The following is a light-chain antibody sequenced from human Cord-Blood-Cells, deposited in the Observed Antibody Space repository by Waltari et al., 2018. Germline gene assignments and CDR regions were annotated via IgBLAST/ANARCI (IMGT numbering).Light chain of an antibody. CDR3: CSYAGSYTFV. CDR2: DVS. V-gene: IGLV2-11*01. CDR1: SSDAGGYNF. J-gene: IGLJ1*01. Sequence: QSALTQPRSVSGSPGQSVTIPCTGTSSDAGGYNFLSWYQQHPGKAPKLMIYDVSKRPSGVPDRFSGSKSGNTASLTISVLQAEDEADYYCCSYAGSYTFVFGTGTKVTVL.